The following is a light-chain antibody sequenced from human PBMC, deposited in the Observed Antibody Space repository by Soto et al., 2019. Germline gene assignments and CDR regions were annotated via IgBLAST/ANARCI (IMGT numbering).Light chain of an antibody. CDR2: ATS. V-gene: IGKV1-27*01. CDR1: QGIAPY. J-gene: IGKJ4*01. CDR3: QKYNSAPLT. Sequence: DVQMTQSPSSLSAFVGDRVTITCRASQGIAPYLAWFQQKPGKVPKLLIYATSTLQSGVPSRFSGSGSGTXFTLTINSLQPEDVGTYYCQKYNSAPLTFGGGTKVEIK.